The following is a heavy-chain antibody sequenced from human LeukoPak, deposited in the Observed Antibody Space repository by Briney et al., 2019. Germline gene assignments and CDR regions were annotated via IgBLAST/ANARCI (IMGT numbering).Heavy chain of an antibody. Sequence: PGGSLRLSCAASGFTFSDYYMSWIRQAPGKGLEWVSYISSSGSTIYYADSVKGRFTISRDNAKNSLYLQMNSLRAEDMAVYYCARHLNDIAVAGTFDYWGQGTLVTVSS. J-gene: IGHJ4*02. CDR3: ARHLNDIAVAGTFDY. CDR1: GFTFSDYY. D-gene: IGHD6-19*01. V-gene: IGHV3-11*04. CDR2: ISSSGSTI.